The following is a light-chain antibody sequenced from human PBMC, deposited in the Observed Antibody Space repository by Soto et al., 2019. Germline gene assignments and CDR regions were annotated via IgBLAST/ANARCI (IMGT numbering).Light chain of an antibody. Sequence: DIVMTKSPLSLPVTLGQPASITRRSSQSLVYSDGNTYLNWFQQRPGQSPRRLIYKVYYRESGVRDRFSGSGSGTEFTLKISRVEAEDVGVCYCMHGSHWPWTFGQGTKGEIE. CDR3: MHGSHWPWT. J-gene: IGKJ1*01. CDR2: KVY. V-gene: IGKV2-30*01. CDR1: QSLVYSDGNTY.